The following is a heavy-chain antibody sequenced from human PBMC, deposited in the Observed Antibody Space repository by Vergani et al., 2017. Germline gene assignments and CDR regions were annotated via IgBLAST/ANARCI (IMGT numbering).Heavy chain of an antibody. V-gene: IGHV3-72*01. Sequence: EVQLVESGGGLVQPGGSLRLSCAASGFTFSDHYMDWVRQAPGKGLEWVGRTRNKANSYTTEYAASVKGRFTISRDDSKNSLYLQMNSLKTEDTAVYYCAREKYLARPGAIDYWGQGTLVTVSS. J-gene: IGHJ4*02. CDR2: TRNKANSYTT. CDR3: AREKYLARPGAIDY. CDR1: GFTFSDHY. D-gene: IGHD2-2*01.